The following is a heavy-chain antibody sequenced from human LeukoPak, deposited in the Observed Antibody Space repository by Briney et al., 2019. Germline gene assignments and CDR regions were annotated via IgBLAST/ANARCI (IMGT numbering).Heavy chain of an antibody. J-gene: IGHJ1*01. Sequence: WASVKVSCKASGYTFTSYGISWVRQAPGQGLEWMGWISAYNGNTNYAQKLQGRVTMTTDTSTSTAYMELRSLRSDDTAVYYCARGMYYYGSGSYPPAEYFQHWGQGTLVTVSS. CDR2: ISAYNGNT. V-gene: IGHV1-18*01. CDR3: ARGMYYYGSGSYPPAEYFQH. CDR1: GYTFTSYG. D-gene: IGHD3-10*01.